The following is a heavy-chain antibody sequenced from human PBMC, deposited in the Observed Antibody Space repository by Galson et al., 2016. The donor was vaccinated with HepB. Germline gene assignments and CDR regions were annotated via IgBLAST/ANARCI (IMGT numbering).Heavy chain of an antibody. CDR3: AKVDRWRYDAFDI. CDR1: GFTFDGYA. CDR2: ISWNSGSI. D-gene: IGHD3/OR15-3a*01. V-gene: IGHV3-9*01. J-gene: IGHJ3*02. Sequence: SLRLSCAASGFTFDGYAMLWVRQTPGKGLEWVSGISWNSGSIGYADSVKGRFIISRDNAKNSLYLQMNSLRSEDTALYYCAKVDRWRYDAFDIWGQGTMVTVSS.